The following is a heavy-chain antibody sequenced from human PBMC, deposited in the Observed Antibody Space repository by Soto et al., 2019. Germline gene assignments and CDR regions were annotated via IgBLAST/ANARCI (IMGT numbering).Heavy chain of an antibody. CDR1: GFTFSSYA. V-gene: IGHV3-23*01. CDR2: ISGSGGST. CDR3: AKVEVEYSGYDWSFDY. D-gene: IGHD5-12*01. J-gene: IGHJ4*02. Sequence: PGGSLRLSCAASGFTFSSYAMSWVRQAPGKGLEWVSAISGSGGSTYYADSVKGRFTISRDNSKNTLYLQMNSLRAEDTAVYYCAKVEVEYSGYDWSFDYWGQGTLVTVSS.